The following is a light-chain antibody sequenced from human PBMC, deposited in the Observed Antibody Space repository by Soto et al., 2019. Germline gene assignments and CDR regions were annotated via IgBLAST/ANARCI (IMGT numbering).Light chain of an antibody. J-gene: IGKJ1*01. CDR1: QGISNY. CDR2: AAS. V-gene: IGKV1-8*01. Sequence: AIRMTQSPSSLSASTGDRVTITCRASQGISNYLAWYQQKPGKAPKVLIHAASTLQGGVPSRFGGSGSGTDFTLTISYLQSEDFATYYCQQYYTHPWTFGQGTKVEIK. CDR3: QQYYTHPWT.